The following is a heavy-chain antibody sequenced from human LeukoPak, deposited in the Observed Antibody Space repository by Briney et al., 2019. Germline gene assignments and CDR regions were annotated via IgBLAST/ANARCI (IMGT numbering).Heavy chain of an antibody. D-gene: IGHD3-22*01. V-gene: IGHV3-23*01. CDR2: INRGGNT. Sequence: GESLTLSCAASGFTFNNYVMTWVRQAPGKGLKWVSSINRGGNTFYAESVKGRFTVSRDNSKNTLSLQINSLRAEDTAVYYCAKHNPITMIVVIISLDAFDIWGQGTMVTVSS. CDR1: GFTFNNYV. CDR3: AKHNPITMIVVIISLDAFDI. J-gene: IGHJ3*02.